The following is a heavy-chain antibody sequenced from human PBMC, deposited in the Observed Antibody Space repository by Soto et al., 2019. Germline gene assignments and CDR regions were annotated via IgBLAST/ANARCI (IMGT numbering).Heavy chain of an antibody. V-gene: IGHV3-23*01. CDR2: ISGSGGST. Sequence: EVQLLESGGGLVQPGGSLRLSCAASGFTFSSYAMSWVRQAPGKGLEWVSAISGSGGSTYYADSVKGRFTISRDNSKNTVYLQMNSLKAEDTAVYYFAKFEGIAVAGTSWGVFDCWGQGTLVTVSS. J-gene: IGHJ4*02. CDR3: AKFEGIAVAGTSWGVFDC. CDR1: GFTFSSYA. D-gene: IGHD6-19*01.